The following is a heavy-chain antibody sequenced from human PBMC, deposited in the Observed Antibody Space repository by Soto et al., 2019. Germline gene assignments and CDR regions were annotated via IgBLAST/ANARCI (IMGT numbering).Heavy chain of an antibody. Sequence: QVQLVQSGAEVKKPGASVKVSCKASGYTFTSYYMHWVRQAPGQGLEWMGIINPSGGSTSYAQKFQGRVTMTRDTSTSTVYMELSSLRSEDTAVYYCARDLLTMVRGVISLRDYYYYYYMGVWGKGTTVTVSS. CDR1: GYTFTSYY. CDR2: INPSGGST. CDR3: ARDLLTMVRGVISLRDYYYYYYMGV. D-gene: IGHD3-10*01. V-gene: IGHV1-46*03. J-gene: IGHJ6*03.